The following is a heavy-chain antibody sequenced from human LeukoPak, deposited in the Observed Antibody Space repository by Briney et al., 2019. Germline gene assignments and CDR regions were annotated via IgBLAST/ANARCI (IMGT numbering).Heavy chain of an antibody. J-gene: IGHJ4*02. V-gene: IGHV3-7*01. CDR2: IKEDGREK. CDR1: GFTFSSYW. Sequence: GGSLTLSCEASGFTFSSYWMTWVRQAPGQGLEWVANIKEDGREKFYVDSVKGRFTISRDNAKNSLYLQMNSLRADDTAVYYCARVQFRSLAFCGQGTLVTVSS. D-gene: IGHD2-21*01. CDR3: ARVQFRSLAF.